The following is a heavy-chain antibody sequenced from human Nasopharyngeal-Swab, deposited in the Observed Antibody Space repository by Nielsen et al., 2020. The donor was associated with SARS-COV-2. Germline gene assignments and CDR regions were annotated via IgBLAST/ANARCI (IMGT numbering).Heavy chain of an antibody. CDR1: GGTISSDGNS. CDR2: IYHSGTT. V-gene: IGHV4-30-2*01. CDR3: AGPYTCSFIY. Sequence: SETLSLTCAVSGGTISSDGNSWSWNRQPPGKGLEWIGYIYHSGTTYYNPSLKSRLTISVDRSKNQLSLKLTSVTAADTAVYYCAGPYTCSFIYWGQGTLVTVSS. J-gene: IGHJ4*02. D-gene: IGHD2-15*01.